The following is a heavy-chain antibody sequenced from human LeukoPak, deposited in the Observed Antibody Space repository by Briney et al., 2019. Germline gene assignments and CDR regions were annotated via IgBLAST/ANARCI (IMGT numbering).Heavy chain of an antibody. Sequence: GASVKVSCKASGGTFRSYGINWVRQASGQGLEWMGGIIPIFDTTNYAQKFQGRVTITADKSTSTAYMELRSLRSDDTAVYYCARAATNWFDPWGQGTLVTVSS. V-gene: IGHV1-69*06. CDR1: GGTFRSYG. CDR2: IIPIFDTT. CDR3: ARAATNWFDP. D-gene: IGHD5-12*01. J-gene: IGHJ5*02.